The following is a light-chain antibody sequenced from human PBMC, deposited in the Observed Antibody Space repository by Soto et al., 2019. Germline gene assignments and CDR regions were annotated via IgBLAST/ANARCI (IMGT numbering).Light chain of an antibody. CDR1: SSDVGSYNL. CDR3: CSYAGSSTYA. CDR2: EDN. J-gene: IGLJ1*01. V-gene: IGLV2-23*01. Sequence: QSALSQHASVSGSPGQSIAISCTGTSSDVGSYNLVSWYQQYPDKAPKLMIYEDNKRPSGVSNRFSGSKSGNTASLTISGLQAEDEADYYCCSYAGSSTYAFGTGTKVTVL.